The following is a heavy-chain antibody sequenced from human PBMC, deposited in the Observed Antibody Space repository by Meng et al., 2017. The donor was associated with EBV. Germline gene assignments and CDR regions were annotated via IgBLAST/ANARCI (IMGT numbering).Heavy chain of an antibody. J-gene: IGHJ5*02. Sequence: QVQLKESGQGRVKPSPPLSLTCTVSGGSGSSGNNYWIWIRQPPGKGLEWIGYIYYSGRTYYNPSLESRVTMSVDTSKNQFSLNLNSVTAADTAVYYCARVNGDCFSTICYKGWFDPWGQGTLVTVSS. CDR2: IYYSGRT. D-gene: IGHD2-2*02. CDR3: ARVNGDCFSTICYKGWFDP. V-gene: IGHV4-30-4*01. CDR1: GGSGSSGNNY.